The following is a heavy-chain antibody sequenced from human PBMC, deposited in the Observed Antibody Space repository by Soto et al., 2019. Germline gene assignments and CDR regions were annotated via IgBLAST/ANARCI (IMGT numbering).Heavy chain of an antibody. J-gene: IGHJ4*02. CDR1: GFTFSSYG. D-gene: IGHD1-1*01. Sequence: GGSLRLSCAASGFTFSSYGMHWVRQAPGKGLEWVAVISYDGSNKYYADSVKGRFTISRDNSKNTLYLQMNSLRAEDTTVYYCAKSAYNPFDYWGQGTLVTVSS. CDR3: AKSAYNPFDY. V-gene: IGHV3-30*18. CDR2: ISYDGSNK.